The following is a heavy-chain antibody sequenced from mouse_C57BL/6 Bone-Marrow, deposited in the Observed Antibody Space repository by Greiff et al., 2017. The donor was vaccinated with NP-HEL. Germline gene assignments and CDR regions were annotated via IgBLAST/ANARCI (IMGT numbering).Heavy chain of an antibody. CDR2: INPSTGGT. CDR3: ARRRILLPFPY. CDR1: GYSFTGYY. Sequence: VQLQQSGPELVKPGASVKISCKASGYSFTGYYMNWVKQSPEKSLEWIGEINPSTGGTTYNQKFKAKATLTVDKSSSTAYMQLKSLTSEDSAVYYCARRRILLPFPYWGQGTLVTVSA. J-gene: IGHJ3*01. D-gene: IGHD1-1*01. V-gene: IGHV1-42*01.